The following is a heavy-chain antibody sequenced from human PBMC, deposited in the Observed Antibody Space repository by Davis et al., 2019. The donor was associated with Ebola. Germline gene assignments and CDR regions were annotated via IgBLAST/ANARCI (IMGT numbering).Heavy chain of an antibody. V-gene: IGHV3-21*01. CDR2: ISVSSGYI. J-gene: IGHJ4*02. D-gene: IGHD6-13*01. CDR1: GFTFSSYA. CDR3: ARGPSTGNSFSY. Sequence: GGSLRLSCAASGFTFSSYAMSWVRQAPGKGLEWVSSISVSSGYIYYEDSVKGRFTISRDNAKNSLYLQMNSLRAEDTAVYYCARGPSTGNSFSYWGQGTLVTVSS.